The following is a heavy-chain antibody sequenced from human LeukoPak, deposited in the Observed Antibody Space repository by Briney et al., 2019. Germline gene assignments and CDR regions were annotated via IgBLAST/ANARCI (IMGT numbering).Heavy chain of an antibody. Sequence: ASVKVSCKTAGFTFTGYYMHWVRQAPGQGLEWMGMINPNGGHTDYAQNFQGRVTMTRDMSTSTVYMELRSLRSDDTAVYYCARCSRTLYYMDVWGKGTTVTVSS. D-gene: IGHD1-14*01. CDR2: INPNGGHT. CDR1: GFTFTGYY. V-gene: IGHV1-46*01. CDR3: ARCSRTLYYMDV. J-gene: IGHJ6*03.